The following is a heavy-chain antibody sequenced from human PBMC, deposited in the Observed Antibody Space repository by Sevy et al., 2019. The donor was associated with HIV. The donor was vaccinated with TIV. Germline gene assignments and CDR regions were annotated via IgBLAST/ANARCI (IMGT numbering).Heavy chain of an antibody. CDR3: AGENAWGRGYS. D-gene: IGHD1-26*01. J-gene: IGHJ4*02. V-gene: IGHV4-59*08. CDR1: GGSITSLY. CDR2: IYYNGHI. Sequence: SETLSLTCTVSGGSITSLYWNWIRQPPGKGLDWIANIYYNGHINYNPYLKSRVTLSLDTSKNQFSLRLSSVTAADTAMYYCAGENAWGRGYSWGQGTLVTVSS.